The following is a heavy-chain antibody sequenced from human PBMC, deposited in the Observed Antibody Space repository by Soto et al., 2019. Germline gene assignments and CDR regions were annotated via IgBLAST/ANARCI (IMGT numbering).Heavy chain of an antibody. CDR2: ISGSGGST. Sequence: EVQLLESGGGLVQPGGSLRLSCAASGFTFSSYAMSWVRQAPGKGLEWVSAISGSGGSTYYADSVKGRFTISRDNSKNTLYLQMNSLRAEDTAVYYCAKGGYSAERGDIVVVPAAIRKGPHWYFDLWGRGTLVTVSS. V-gene: IGHV3-23*01. CDR1: GFTFSSYA. D-gene: IGHD2-2*02. J-gene: IGHJ2*01. CDR3: AKGGYSAERGDIVVVPAAIRKGPHWYFDL.